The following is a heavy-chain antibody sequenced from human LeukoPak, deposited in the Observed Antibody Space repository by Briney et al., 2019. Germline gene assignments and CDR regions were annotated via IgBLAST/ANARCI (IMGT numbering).Heavy chain of an antibody. CDR3: AKCSGGNCYHSDDH. D-gene: IGHD2-15*01. CDR2: ISSGSRYI. CDR1: GFTFSAYS. Sequence: PGGSLRLSCAASGFTFSAYSMNWVRQAPGKGLEWVSSISSGSRYIYHADSVKGRFTISRDNAKDSLYLQMNSLRAEDTAVYYCAKCSGGNCYHSDDHWGQGTLVTVSP. J-gene: IGHJ5*02. V-gene: IGHV3-21*01.